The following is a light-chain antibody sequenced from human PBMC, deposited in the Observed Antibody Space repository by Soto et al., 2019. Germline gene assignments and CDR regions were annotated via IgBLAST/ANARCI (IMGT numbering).Light chain of an antibody. J-gene: IGLJ1*01. CDR3: ASGDGSLIGYV. CDR1: SSSIGTNY. Sequence: QSVLTQPPSASGTPGQRVTISCSGSSSSIGTNYVYWYQQLPGTAPKLLIYKNNQRPSGVPYRCSGSKSGTSASLAISWLRSEDEADYHCASGDGSLIGYVLGTGTKVTVL. V-gene: IGLV1-47*01. CDR2: KNN.